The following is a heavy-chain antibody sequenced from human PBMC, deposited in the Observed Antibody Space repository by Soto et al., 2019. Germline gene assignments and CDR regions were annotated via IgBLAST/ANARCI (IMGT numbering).Heavy chain of an antibody. CDR2: INPNNGAS. CDR1: GYTFTDYY. Sequence: QVHLVQSGAEVKKPGASVKVSCKASGYTFTDYYMHWVRQAPGQGLEWMGWINPNNGASNTAEKFQGRVTLTRDTSISTAYMELSRLTSDDTAVYYCATPPAGLAVARWGQGSLVTVSS. V-gene: IGHV1-2*02. J-gene: IGHJ4*02. D-gene: IGHD6-19*01. CDR3: ATPPAGLAVAR.